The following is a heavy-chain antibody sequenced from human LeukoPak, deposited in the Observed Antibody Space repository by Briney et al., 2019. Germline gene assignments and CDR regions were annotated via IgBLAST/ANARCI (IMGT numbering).Heavy chain of an antibody. CDR1: GGSFSAYY. CDR2: INHSGVT. V-gene: IGHV4-34*01. D-gene: IGHD6-19*01. J-gene: IGHJ4*02. CDR3: ARGGSSGPDY. Sequence: PSETLSLTCAVYGGSFSAYYWSWIRQAPGKGLEWIGEINHSGVTTYNPSLKSRVTISVDTSKNQFSLKLNSVTAADTALYYCARGGSSGPDYWGQGTLVTVSS.